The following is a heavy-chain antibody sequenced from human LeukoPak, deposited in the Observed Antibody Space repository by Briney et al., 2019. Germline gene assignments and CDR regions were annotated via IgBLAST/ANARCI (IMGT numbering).Heavy chain of an antibody. D-gene: IGHD2-2*03. V-gene: IGHV3-21*01. CDR3: ARVDIVVIDV. Sequence: GGSLRLSCAPSGFTFSSYSMNWVRQAPGQGLEWVSSISSSSSYIYYADSAKGRFTISRDNAKNSLYLQMNSLRAEDTAVYYCARVDIVVIDVWGKGTTVTVSS. J-gene: IGHJ6*04. CDR2: ISSSSSYI. CDR1: GFTFSSYS.